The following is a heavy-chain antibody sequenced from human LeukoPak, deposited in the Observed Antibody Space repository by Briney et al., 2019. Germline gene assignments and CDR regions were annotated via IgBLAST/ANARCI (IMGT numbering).Heavy chain of an antibody. J-gene: IGHJ6*03. D-gene: IGHD6-19*01. CDR1: GGSISSYY. Sequence: MSSETLSLTCTVSGGSISSYYWSWIRQPPGKGLEWIGYIYYSGSTNYNPSLKSRVTISVDTSKNQFSLKLSSVTAADTAVYYCARGLAPGWGYYHYYMDVWGKGTTVTISS. V-gene: IGHV4-59*01. CDR3: ARGLAPGWGYYHYYMDV. CDR2: IYYSGST.